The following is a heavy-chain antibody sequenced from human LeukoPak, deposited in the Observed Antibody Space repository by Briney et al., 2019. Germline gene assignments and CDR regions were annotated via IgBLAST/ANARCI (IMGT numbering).Heavy chain of an antibody. CDR2: ISGSGGST. D-gene: IGHD2-15*01. CDR1: GFTFSSYA. CDR3: AKDLSDLLLLYFDY. V-gene: IGHV3-23*01. Sequence: GGSLRLSCAASGFTFSSYAMSWVRQAPGKGLEWVSAISGSGGSTYYADSVKGRFTISRDNSKDALYLQMNSLRAEDTAVYYCAKDLSDLLLLYFDYWGQGTLVTVSS. J-gene: IGHJ4*02.